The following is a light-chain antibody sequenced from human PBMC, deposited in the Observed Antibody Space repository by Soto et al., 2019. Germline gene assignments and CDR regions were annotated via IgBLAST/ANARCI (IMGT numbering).Light chain of an antibody. V-gene: IGLV1-51*01. CDR1: ASNIGNDY. CDR3: GAWASSLNVYV. CDR2: DNN. Sequence: QSVLPPPPSFSSSPGHKVTISCSGTASNIGNDYVSWYQQLPGEAPQLLIYDNNRRPSGIPDRFSGSRSDTSATLGITGLQTGDEADYYCGAWASSLNVYVFGTGTKVTVL. J-gene: IGLJ1*01.